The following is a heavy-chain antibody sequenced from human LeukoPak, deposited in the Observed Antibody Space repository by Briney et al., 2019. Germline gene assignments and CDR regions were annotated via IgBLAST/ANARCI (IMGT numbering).Heavy chain of an antibody. CDR1: GFTFSSYE. D-gene: IGHD6-13*01. V-gene: IGHV3-48*03. CDR3: ARGTSIAAADPDY. CDR2: ISSSGSTI. J-gene: IGHJ4*02. Sequence: TGGSLRLSCAASGFTFSSYEMNWVRQAPGKGLEWVSYISSSGSTIYYADSVKGRFTISRDNAKNSLYLQMNSLRAEDTAVYYCARGTSIAAADPDYWGQGTLVTVSS.